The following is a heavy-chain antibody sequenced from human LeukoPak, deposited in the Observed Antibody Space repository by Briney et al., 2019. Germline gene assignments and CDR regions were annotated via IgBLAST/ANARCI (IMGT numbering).Heavy chain of an antibody. V-gene: IGHV4-39*07. CDR1: GGSISRNNYY. J-gene: IGHJ2*01. CDR2: MYYSGST. CDR3: ASPLKGGGGLYWYFDL. Sequence: PSETLSLTCSVSGGSISRNNYYWGWIRQPPGKGLEWIGSMYYSGSTYYNASLKSRVTISIDTSKNQFSLKLSSVTAADTAVYYFASPLKGGGGLYWYFDLWGRGTLVTVSS. D-gene: IGHD3-16*01.